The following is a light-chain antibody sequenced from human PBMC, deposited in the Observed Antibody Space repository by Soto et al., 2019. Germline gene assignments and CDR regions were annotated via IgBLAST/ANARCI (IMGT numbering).Light chain of an antibody. V-gene: IGLV1-44*01. CDR3: VAWDDRLNGWV. Sequence: QSVLTQSPSASGTPGQRVTISCSGSRSNIGRNFVYWYQQVPGTAPKVVIYSSDQRPSGVPDRLSASKSGTSASLAISGLQSADEGDYYCVAWDDRLNGWVFGGGTKLTVL. J-gene: IGLJ3*02. CDR2: SSD. CDR1: RSNIGRNF.